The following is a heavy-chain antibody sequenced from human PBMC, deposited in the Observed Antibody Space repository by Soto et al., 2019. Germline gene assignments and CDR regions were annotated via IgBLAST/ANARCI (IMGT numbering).Heavy chain of an antibody. D-gene: IGHD3-10*01. CDR3: ARYGSGSYYTHNFDY. CDR2: IFYSGST. J-gene: IGHJ4*02. V-gene: IGHV4-59*01. CDR1: GGSISSYY. Sequence: QVQLQESGPGLVKPSETLSLTCTVSGGSISSYYWSWIRQPPGKGLEWIGYIFYSGSTNYNPSLKRRVTLSVDTSSTPFSLKLSSVTAADTAVYYCARYGSGSYYTHNFDYWGQGTLVTVSS.